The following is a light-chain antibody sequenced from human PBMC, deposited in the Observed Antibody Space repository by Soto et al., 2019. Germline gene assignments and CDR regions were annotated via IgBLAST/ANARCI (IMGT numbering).Light chain of an antibody. J-gene: IGLJ2*01. V-gene: IGLV2-23*01. CDR3: CSYAXXXXXVV. Sequence: QSALTQPASVSGSPGQSITISCTGTSSDVGSYNLVSWYQQHPGKAPKLMIYEGSKRPSGVSNRFSGSKSGNTASLTISGXXXEDEXDYYCCSYAXXXXXVVFGXGT. CDR1: SSDVGSYNL. CDR2: EGS.